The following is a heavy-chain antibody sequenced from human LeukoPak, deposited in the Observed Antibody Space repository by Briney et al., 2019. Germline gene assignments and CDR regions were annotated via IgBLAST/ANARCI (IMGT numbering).Heavy chain of an antibody. Sequence: GGSLRLSCAASGFIFSSYSMSWVRQAPGKGLEWVSFMSSSSSYIYYADSVKGRFTISRDNAKNSLYLQMNSLRAEDTAVYYCARGASQPIVATMPLDDYWGQGTLVTVSS. CDR1: GFIFSSYS. D-gene: IGHD5-12*01. V-gene: IGHV3-21*01. J-gene: IGHJ4*02. CDR3: ARGASQPIVATMPLDDY. CDR2: MSSSSSYI.